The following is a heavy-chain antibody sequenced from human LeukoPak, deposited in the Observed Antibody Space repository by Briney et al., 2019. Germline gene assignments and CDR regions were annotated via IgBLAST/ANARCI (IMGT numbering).Heavy chain of an antibody. D-gene: IGHD3-22*01. CDR3: ARLYYYDSSGPPL. V-gene: IGHV4-39*02. CDR2: IYYSGIT. Sequence: SETLSLTCTLSGDSISSSNYYWGWIRQPPGEGLEWLGNIYYSGITYYNPSLKSRVTISVDTSKNDFSLKLSSVTAADTAVYYCARLYYYDSSGPPLWGQGTMVAVSS. CDR1: GDSISSSNYY. J-gene: IGHJ4*02.